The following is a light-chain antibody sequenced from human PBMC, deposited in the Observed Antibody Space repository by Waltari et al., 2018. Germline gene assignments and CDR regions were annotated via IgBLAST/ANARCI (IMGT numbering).Light chain of an antibody. J-gene: IGLJ2*01. CDR2: DNN. CDR3: QSYDTSLNAV. CDR1: SSNIGAGYD. V-gene: IGLV1-40*01. Sequence: QSVLTQPTSMSGAPGQRVTISCTGSSSNIGAGYDVHWYQRLPGAAPQVIIYDNNNRPSGVPDRFSGSKSGTSATLAITGLQAEDEADYYCQSYDTSLNAVFGGGTKLTVL.